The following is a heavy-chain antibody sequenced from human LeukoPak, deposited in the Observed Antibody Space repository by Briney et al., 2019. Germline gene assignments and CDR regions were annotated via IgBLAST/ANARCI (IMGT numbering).Heavy chain of an antibody. J-gene: IGHJ4*02. CDR1: GFTFSSYS. CDR3: ASTLSTVTLGD. V-gene: IGHV3-21*01. CDR2: ISSSSSYI. D-gene: IGHD4-17*01. Sequence: GSLRLSCASSGFTFSSYSMNWVRHAPGKGLEWVSSISSSSSYIYYADSVKGRFTISRDNAKNSLYLQMNSLRAEDTAVYYCASTLSTVTLGDWGQGTLVTVSS.